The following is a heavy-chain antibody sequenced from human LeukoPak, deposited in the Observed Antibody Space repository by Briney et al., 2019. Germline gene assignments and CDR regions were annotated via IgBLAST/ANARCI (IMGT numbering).Heavy chain of an antibody. CDR3: ARQYGGKNHIDY. D-gene: IGHD4-23*01. CDR1: GGTFSSYA. Sequence: SVRVSCKASGGTFSSYAISWVRQAPGQGLEWMGGIIPIFGTANYAQKFQGRVTITADESTSTAYMELSSLRSEDTAVYYCARQYGGKNHIDYWGQGTLVTVSS. J-gene: IGHJ4*02. CDR2: IIPIFGTA. V-gene: IGHV1-69*13.